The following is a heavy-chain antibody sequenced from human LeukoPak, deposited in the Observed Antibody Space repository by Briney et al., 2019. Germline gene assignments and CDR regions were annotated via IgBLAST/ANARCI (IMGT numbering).Heavy chain of an antibody. J-gene: IGHJ4*02. CDR3: AGYPIFGVVNYFDY. Sequence: ASVKVSRKASGYTFTGYYMHWVRQAPGQGLEWMGWINPNSGGTNYAQKFQGRVTMTRDTSISTAYMELSRLRSDDTAVYYCAGYPIFGVVNYFDYWGQGTLVTVSS. D-gene: IGHD3-3*01. V-gene: IGHV1-2*02. CDR2: INPNSGGT. CDR1: GYTFTGYY.